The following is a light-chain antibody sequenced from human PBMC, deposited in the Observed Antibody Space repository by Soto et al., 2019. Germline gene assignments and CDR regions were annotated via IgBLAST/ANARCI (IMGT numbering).Light chain of an antibody. CDR3: QPYGGSPGT. V-gene: IGKV3-20*01. CDR2: GAS. CDR1: QSVSSSY. Sequence: EIVLTQSPGTLSLSPGEKATLSCRASQSVSSSYLAWYQRKPGQAPRLLIYGASSSATGIPDRFSGSGSGTDFPLTNSRLEPEDFAVYYCQPYGGSPGTFGQGTKVEIK. J-gene: IGKJ1*01.